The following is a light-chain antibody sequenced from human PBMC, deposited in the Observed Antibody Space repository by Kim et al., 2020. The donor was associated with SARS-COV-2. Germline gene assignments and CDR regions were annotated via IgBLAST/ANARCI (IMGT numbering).Light chain of an antibody. V-gene: IGLV6-57*02. CDR2: EHD. Sequence: NFMLTQPHSLSASPGKTVTISCTGSSGSIARHYVQWYQQRPGSAPTTLIYEHDQRPSGVPDRFSGSIDSSSNSASLTISGLKTEDEADYYCQSYDSSDQVVFGGGTKVTVL. J-gene: IGLJ2*01. CDR1: SGSIARHY. CDR3: QSYDSSDQVV.